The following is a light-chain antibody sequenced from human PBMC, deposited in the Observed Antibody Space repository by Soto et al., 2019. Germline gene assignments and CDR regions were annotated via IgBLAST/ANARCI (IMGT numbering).Light chain of an antibody. CDR3: SSYTSSSTRV. J-gene: IGLJ3*02. V-gene: IGLV2-14*01. CDR1: ISDVGGYNY. CDR2: DVS. Sequence: QSALTQPASVSGSPGQSITISCTGTISDVGGYNYVSWYQQHPGKAPKLMIYDVSNRPSGVSNRFSGYKSGNTASLTISGLQAEDEADYYCSSYTSSSTRVFGGGTKVTVL.